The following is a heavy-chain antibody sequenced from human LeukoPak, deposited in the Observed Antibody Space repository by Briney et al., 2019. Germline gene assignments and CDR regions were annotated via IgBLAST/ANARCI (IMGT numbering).Heavy chain of an antibody. V-gene: IGHV3-74*01. Sequence: GGSLRLSCAASGFTFSSYWMSWVRQAPGKGLVWVSRIKSDGSDTIYADSVKGRFTISRDNVKNTVNLQMNSLRAEDTAVYYCARIGVQDEQYRHFDLWGQGTLVTVSS. J-gene: IGHJ4*02. CDR3: ARIGVQDEQYRHFDL. D-gene: IGHD3-16*01. CDR1: GFTFSSYW. CDR2: IKSDGSDT.